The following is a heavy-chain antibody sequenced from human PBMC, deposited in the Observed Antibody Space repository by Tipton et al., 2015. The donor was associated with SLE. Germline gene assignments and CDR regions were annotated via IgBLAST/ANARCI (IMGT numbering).Heavy chain of an antibody. CDR1: GFTFSDYY. CDR2: INHSGST. CDR3: ARMFSVVVPADRYYGMDV. J-gene: IGHJ6*02. D-gene: IGHD2-2*01. V-gene: IGHV4-34*01. Sequence: LRLSCAASGFTFSDYYMSWIRQPPGKGLEWLGEINHSGSTNYNPSLKSRVTISVDTSKNQFSLKLSSVTASDTAVYYCARMFSVVVPADRYYGMDVWGQGTTVTVSS.